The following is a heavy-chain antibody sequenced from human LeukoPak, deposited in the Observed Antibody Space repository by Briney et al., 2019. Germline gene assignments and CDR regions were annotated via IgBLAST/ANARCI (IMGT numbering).Heavy chain of an antibody. CDR1: GGTFSSYA. D-gene: IGHD6-13*01. CDR2: IIPIFGTA. Sequence: ASVKVSCKASGGTFSSYAISWVRQAPGQGLEWMGGIIPIFGTANYAQKFQGRVTITADESTSTAYMELSSLRSEDTAVYYCARAPIAAAGSAFDNWGQGTMVTVSS. CDR3: ARAPIAAAGSAFDN. V-gene: IGHV1-69*13. J-gene: IGHJ3*02.